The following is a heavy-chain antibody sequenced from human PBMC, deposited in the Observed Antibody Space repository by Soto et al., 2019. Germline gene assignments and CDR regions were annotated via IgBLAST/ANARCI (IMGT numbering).Heavy chain of an antibody. V-gene: IGHV3-23*01. CDR2: ISGNGGST. CDR3: AKRPASIITFDY. J-gene: IGHJ4*02. D-gene: IGHD2-2*01. CDR1: GFTFSNYA. Sequence: GGSLRLSCAASGFTFSNYAVSWVRQAPGKGLEWVSTISGNGGSTYYADSVKGRFTISRDNSKNMLFLPINSLRDDDSAVYYCAKRPASIITFDYWGQGTPVTVSS.